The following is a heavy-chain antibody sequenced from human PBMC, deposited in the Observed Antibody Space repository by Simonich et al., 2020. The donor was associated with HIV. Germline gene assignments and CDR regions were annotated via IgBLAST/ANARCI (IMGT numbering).Heavy chain of an antibody. J-gene: IGHJ4*02. CDR2: FIPIFGTS. CDR1: GCTFSSYA. CDR3: AREDFGDYGGKHFDY. D-gene: IGHD4-17*01. V-gene: IGHV1-69*13. Sequence: QVQLVQSGAEVKKPGSSVKVSCKASGCTFSSYAISWVRQAPGQGLEWMGRFIPIFGTSNYAQKFQGRVTITVDESPSTAYMELNSLTSEDTAIYYCAREDFGDYGGKHFDYWGQGTLVTVSS.